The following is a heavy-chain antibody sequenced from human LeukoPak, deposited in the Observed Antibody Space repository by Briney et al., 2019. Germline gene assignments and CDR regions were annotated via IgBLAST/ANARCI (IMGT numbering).Heavy chain of an antibody. D-gene: IGHD6-13*01. J-gene: IGHJ6*02. CDR3: ARADSSSWSGPYYYYGMDV. CDR1: GGTFISYA. Sequence: ASVKVSCKASGGTFISYAIGWVRQAPGQGLEWMGGIIPIFGTANYAQKFQGRVTITADESTSTAYMELSSLRSEDTAVYYCARADSSSWSGPYYYYGMDVWGQGTTVTVSS. CDR2: IIPIFGTA. V-gene: IGHV1-69*13.